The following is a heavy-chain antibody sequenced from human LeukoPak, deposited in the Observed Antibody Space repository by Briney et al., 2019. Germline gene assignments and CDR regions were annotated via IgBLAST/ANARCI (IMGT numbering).Heavy chain of an antibody. D-gene: IGHD6-19*01. J-gene: IGHJ4*02. CDR2: ISGSGGST. CDR3: AKATYSSQSPGFDY. Sequence: GGSLRLSCAASGFNFRSQNMNWVRQAPGKGLEWVSAISGSGGSTYYADSVKGRFTISRDNSKNTLYLQMNSLRAEDTAVYYCAKATYSSQSPGFDYWGQGTLVTVPS. CDR1: GFNFRSQN. V-gene: IGHV3-23*01.